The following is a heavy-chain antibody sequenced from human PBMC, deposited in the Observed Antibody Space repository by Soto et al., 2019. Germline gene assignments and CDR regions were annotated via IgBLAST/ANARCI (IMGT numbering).Heavy chain of an antibody. CDR3: AARHSSGWTGEFDY. V-gene: IGHV1-2*02. Sequence: PWASVKVSCKASGYTFTGYYMHWVRQAPGQGLEWMGWINPNSGDTNYARKFQGRVTMNRDTSIRIAYMELSSLRSEDTAVYYCAARHSSGWTGEFDYWGQGTLVTVS. D-gene: IGHD6-19*01. J-gene: IGHJ4*02. CDR2: INPNSGDT. CDR1: GYTFTGYY.